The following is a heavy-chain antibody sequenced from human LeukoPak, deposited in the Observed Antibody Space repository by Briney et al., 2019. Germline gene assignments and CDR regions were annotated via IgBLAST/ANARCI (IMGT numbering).Heavy chain of an antibody. CDR1: GGSISSGGYY. J-gene: IGHJ6*02. D-gene: IGHD2-2*01. CDR3: ARDNRVVVVPAELSYYYYGMDV. CDR2: IYYSGST. V-gene: IGHV4-30-4*08. Sequence: PSETLSLTCTVSGGSISSGGYYWSWIRQHPGKGLEWIGYIYYSGSTYYNPSLKSRVTISVDTSKNQFSLKLSSVTAADTAVYYCARDNRVVVVPAELSYYYYGMDVWGQGTTVTVSS.